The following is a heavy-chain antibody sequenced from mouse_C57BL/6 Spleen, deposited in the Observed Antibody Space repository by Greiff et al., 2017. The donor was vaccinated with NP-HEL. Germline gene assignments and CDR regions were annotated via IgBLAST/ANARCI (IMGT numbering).Heavy chain of an antibody. D-gene: IGHD1-1*01. J-gene: IGHJ1*03. Sequence: DVQLVESGGGLVKPGGSLKLSCAASGFTFSDYGMHWVRQAPEKGLEWAAYISSGSSTIYYADTVKGRFTISRDNAKNTLFLQMTSLRSEDTAMYYCANLYGSSHWYFDVWGTGTTVTVSS. V-gene: IGHV5-17*01. CDR2: ISSGSSTI. CDR1: GFTFSDYG. CDR3: ANLYGSSHWYFDV.